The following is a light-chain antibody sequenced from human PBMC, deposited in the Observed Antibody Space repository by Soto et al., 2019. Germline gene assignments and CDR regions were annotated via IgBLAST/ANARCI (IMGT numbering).Light chain of an antibody. CDR3: VLLYGGAWV. V-gene: IGLV7-43*01. CDR2: RSS. J-gene: IGLJ3*02. CDR1: TGAVTSGYY. Sequence: QTVVPQEPSLTVSPGGTVTLTCALTTGAVTSGYYPNWFQRKPGQALRTLIYRSSNKHSWTPARFSGSLLGGKAALTLSGVQPEDEADYYCVLLYGGAWVFGRGTKLTVL.